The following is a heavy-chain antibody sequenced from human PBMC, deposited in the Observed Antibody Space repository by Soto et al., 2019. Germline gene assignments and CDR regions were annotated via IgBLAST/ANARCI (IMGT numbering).Heavy chain of an antibody. V-gene: IGHV3-30*18. CDR3: AKGSITMIVAGFSDV. D-gene: IGHD3-22*01. Sequence: GGSLRLSCAASGFTFSSYGMHWVRQAPGKGLEWVAVISYDGSNKYYADSVKGRFTISRDNSKNTLYLQMNSLRAEDTAVYYCAKGSITMIVAGFSDVWGQGTTVTVSS. CDR2: ISYDGSNK. J-gene: IGHJ6*02. CDR1: GFTFSSYG.